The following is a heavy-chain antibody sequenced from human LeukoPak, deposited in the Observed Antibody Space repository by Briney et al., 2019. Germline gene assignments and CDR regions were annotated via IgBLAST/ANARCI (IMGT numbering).Heavy chain of an antibody. CDR2: ISSSSSYI. V-gene: IGHV3-21*01. Sequence: GGSLRLSCAASGFTFTSYEMNWVRQAPGKGLEWVSSISSSSSYIYYADSVKGRFTVSRDNAKNSLYLQMNSLRAEDTAVYYCASEYYYDSSGYYYVSSYFDYWGQGTLVTVSS. CDR1: GFTFTSYE. D-gene: IGHD3-22*01. J-gene: IGHJ4*02. CDR3: ASEYYYDSSGYYYVSSYFDY.